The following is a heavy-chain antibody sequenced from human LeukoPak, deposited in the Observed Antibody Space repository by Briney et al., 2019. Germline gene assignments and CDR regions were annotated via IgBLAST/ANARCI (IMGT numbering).Heavy chain of an antibody. D-gene: IGHD6-19*01. CDR1: GFTFSSYA. CDR3: AKGYNKQWLGECFQH. CDR2: ISGSGGST. V-gene: IGHV3-23*01. Sequence: GGSLRLSCAASGFTFSSYAMSWVRQAPGKGLEWVSAISGSGGSTYYADSVKGRFTISRDNSKNTLYLQMNSLRAEDTAVYYCAKGYNKQWLGECFQHWGQGTLVTVSS. J-gene: IGHJ1*01.